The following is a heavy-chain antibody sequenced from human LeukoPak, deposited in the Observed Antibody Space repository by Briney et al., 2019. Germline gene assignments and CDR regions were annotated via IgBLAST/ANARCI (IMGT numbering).Heavy chain of an antibody. Sequence: PVGSLRLSCAASGITLGNYWKSWVRQAPGKGLEWVANIKPDGSEKYYVDSVKGRFTISRDNARNSLYLQMNSLRVEDTAVYYCARDRWLDYWGQGTLVTASS. CDR1: GITLGNYW. V-gene: IGHV3-7*01. CDR3: ARDRWLDY. J-gene: IGHJ4*02. CDR2: IKPDGSEK. D-gene: IGHD6-19*01.